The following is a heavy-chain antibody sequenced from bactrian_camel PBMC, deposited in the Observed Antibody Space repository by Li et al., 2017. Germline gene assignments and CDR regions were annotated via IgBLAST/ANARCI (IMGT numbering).Heavy chain of an antibody. CDR2: SLSGGKST. Sequence: DVQLVESGGGSVQAGGSLRLSCAVSGYTDITGSDYYCMGWFRQAPGEEREGVTTSLSGGKSTYYADSVKGRFTISQDIAKNTLYLHMNSLKPEDTAMYYCVAGGTRLRNGVRSCPLDEQYEFWGQGTQVTVS. CDR1: GYTDITGSDYYC. CDR3: VAGGTRLRNGVRSCPLDEQYEF. J-gene: IGHJ4*01. V-gene: IGHV3S31*01. D-gene: IGHD5*01.